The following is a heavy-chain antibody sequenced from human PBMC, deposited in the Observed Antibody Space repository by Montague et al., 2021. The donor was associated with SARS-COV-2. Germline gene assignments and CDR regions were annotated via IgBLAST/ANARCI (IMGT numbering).Heavy chain of an antibody. CDR1: GFNFTNYN. J-gene: IGHJ6*02. CDR3: AGKSVSSFGVVIVGMDV. D-gene: IGHD3-3*01. Sequence: SLRLSCAASGFNFTNYNINWVRQPPGTGLEWVSSISGSGFGGPYIYYSDSVKGRFTISRDNAKNSVYLQMNSLRAEVTALYYCAGKSVSSFGVVIVGMDVGGRGTTFTVS. CDR2: ISGSGFGGPYI. V-gene: IGHV3-21*01.